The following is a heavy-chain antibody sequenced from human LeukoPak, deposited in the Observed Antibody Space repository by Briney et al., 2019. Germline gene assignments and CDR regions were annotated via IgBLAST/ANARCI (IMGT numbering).Heavy chain of an antibody. CDR2: INHSGST. V-gene: IGHV4-34*01. Sequence: SETLSLTCAVYGGSFSGYYWIWIRQPPGKRLEWIGQINHSGSTNYNPSLKSRVTLSVDTSKNQFSLKLNSVTAADTAVYYCARGSPGYWGQGSLVTVSS. CDR3: ARGSPGY. J-gene: IGHJ4*02. CDR1: GGSFSGYY.